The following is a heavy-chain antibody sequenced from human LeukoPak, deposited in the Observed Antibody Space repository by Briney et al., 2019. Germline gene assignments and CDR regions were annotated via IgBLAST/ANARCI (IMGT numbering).Heavy chain of an antibody. CDR2: INSDGSST. V-gene: IGHV3-74*01. D-gene: IGHD3-10*01. Sequence: GGSLRLSCAASGFTFSSYWMHWVRQAPGKGLVWVSRINSDGSSTSYADSVKGRFIISRENAKNSFYLQLNSLRVEDTAIYYCAREGSDEFADIWGQGTFVTVSS. CDR1: GFTFSSYW. CDR3: AREGSDEFADI. J-gene: IGHJ3*02.